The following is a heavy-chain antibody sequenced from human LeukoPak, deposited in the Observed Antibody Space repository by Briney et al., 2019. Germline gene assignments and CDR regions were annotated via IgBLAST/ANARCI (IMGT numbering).Heavy chain of an antibody. D-gene: IGHD6-19*01. J-gene: IGHJ4*02. CDR1: GYTFTSYA. CDR2: INPNTENP. Sequence: ASVKVSRKASGYTFTSYAMNWVRQAPGRGLQWLGWINPNTENPTYDQGFTGRFVFSLDTSVSTAYLQISSLKAEDTAVYYCARNDSSGWYSLDYWGQGTLVTVSS. V-gene: IGHV7-4-1*02. CDR3: ARNDSSGWYSLDY.